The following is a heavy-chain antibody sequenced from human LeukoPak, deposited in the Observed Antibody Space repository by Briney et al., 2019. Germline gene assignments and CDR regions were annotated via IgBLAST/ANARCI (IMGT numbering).Heavy chain of an antibody. J-gene: IGHJ4*02. CDR2: IIPIFGTA. Sequence: GSSVKVSCKASGGTFSSYAISWVRQAPGQGLEWMGRIIPIFGTANYAQKFQGRVTITTDESTSTAYMGLSSLRSEDTAVYYCARLIAAAGSSGFDYWGQGTLVTVSS. CDR3: ARLIAAAGSSGFDY. D-gene: IGHD6-13*01. V-gene: IGHV1-69*05. CDR1: GGTFSSYA.